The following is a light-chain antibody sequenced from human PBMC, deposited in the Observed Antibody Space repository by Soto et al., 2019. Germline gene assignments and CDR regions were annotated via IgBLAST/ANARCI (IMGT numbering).Light chain of an antibody. V-gene: IGKV1-9*01. CDR3: QQVNTYPPRA. CDR2: EAS. CDR1: QGINSY. J-gene: IGKJ1*01. Sequence: DIQLTQSPSFLSASVGDRVTITCRASQGINSYLAWYQQKPGKAPKLLIYEASTLQSGVPSRFSGSGSGTDFSPTISSLQPEDLATYYCQQVNTYPPRAFGQGTKVEIK.